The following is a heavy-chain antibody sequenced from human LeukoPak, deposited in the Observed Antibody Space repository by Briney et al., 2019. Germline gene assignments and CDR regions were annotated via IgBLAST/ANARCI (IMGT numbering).Heavy chain of an antibody. Sequence: SETLSLTCAVSGYSITSSSWWGWIRQPPGRGLEWIGYIYHSGTTYYNPSLQSRVTMSVDTSKNQFSLKLSSVTAVDTAVYYCARKENVYYYFDYWGQGTLVTVSS. V-gene: IGHV4-28*01. CDR2: IYHSGTT. CDR1: GYSITSSSW. J-gene: IGHJ4*02. D-gene: IGHD3-10*01. CDR3: ARKENVYYYFDY.